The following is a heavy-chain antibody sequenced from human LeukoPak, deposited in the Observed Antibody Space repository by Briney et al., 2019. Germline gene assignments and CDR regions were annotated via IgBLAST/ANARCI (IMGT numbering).Heavy chain of an antibody. CDR3: AKDLRVCSSTSCRDY. CDR2: ISGSGGST. CDR1: GFTFSSYA. J-gene: IGHJ4*02. D-gene: IGHD2-2*01. Sequence: PGGSLRLSCAASGFTFSSYAMSWVRQAPGKGLEWVSAISGSGGSTYYADSVKGRFTISRDNSKNTLYLQMNSLRAEDTAVYYCAKDLRVCSSTSCRDYWGQGTLVTVSS. V-gene: IGHV3-23*01.